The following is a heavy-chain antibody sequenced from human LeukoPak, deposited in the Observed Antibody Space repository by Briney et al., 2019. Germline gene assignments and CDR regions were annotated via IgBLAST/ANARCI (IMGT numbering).Heavy chain of an antibody. CDR2: IKEDGSEK. Sequence: GGSLRLSCAASGFTFSRYWMSWVRQAPGKGLEWVADIKEDGSEKYYVDSVKGRFTISRDNAKNSLFLQMISLRAEDTAVYYCALTPDYYGSGSFDYWGQGTLVTVSS. CDR1: GFTFSRYW. D-gene: IGHD3-10*01. CDR3: ALTPDYYGSGSFDY. J-gene: IGHJ4*02. V-gene: IGHV3-7*01.